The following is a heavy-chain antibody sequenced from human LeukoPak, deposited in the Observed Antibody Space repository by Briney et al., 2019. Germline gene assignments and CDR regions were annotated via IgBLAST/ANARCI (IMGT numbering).Heavy chain of an antibody. CDR1: GYTLTGYY. J-gene: IGHJ4*02. Sequence: ASVKVSCKASGYTLTGYYMHWVRQAPGQGLEWMGCINPNSGGTNYAQKFQGRVTMTRDTSISAVYMELSRLRSDDTAVYYCARDGTGVYNLVQYWGQGTLVTVSS. CDR2: INPNSGGT. CDR3: ARDGTGVYNLVQY. D-gene: IGHD5-24*01. V-gene: IGHV1-2*02.